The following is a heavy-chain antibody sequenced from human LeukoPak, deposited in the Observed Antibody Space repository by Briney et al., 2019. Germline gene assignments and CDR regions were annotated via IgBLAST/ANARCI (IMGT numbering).Heavy chain of an antibody. J-gene: IGHJ3*02. Sequence: LSLTCTVSGVSVSNNYWSWIRQAPGKGLEWVSHISSSGNTVYYADSVKGRFTVSRDNAKNSLFLQVDSLRAEDTAVYYCARQALFMVRGLISAFDIWGQGTKVTVSS. CDR3: ARQALFMVRGLISAFDI. V-gene: IGHV3-11*01. CDR1: GVSVSNNY. D-gene: IGHD3-10*01. CDR2: ISSSGNTV.